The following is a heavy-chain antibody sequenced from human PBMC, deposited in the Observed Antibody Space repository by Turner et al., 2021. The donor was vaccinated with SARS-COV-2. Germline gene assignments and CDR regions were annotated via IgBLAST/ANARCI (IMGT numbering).Heavy chain of an antibody. J-gene: IGHJ6*02. Sequence: QVQLQESGPGLVRPSETLSLTCTVSGGSISSKPWSWTRQSPGGGLEWIGYFYKIGSIDYNPTLRSRVTISVDTSKNQLSLNLISVTAADTAVYYCARHQGSASGYDHGMNVWGQGTAVIVSS. CDR3: ARHQGSASGYDHGMNV. V-gene: IGHV4-59*08. CDR1: GGSISSKP. D-gene: IGHD1-26*01. CDR2: FYKIGSI.